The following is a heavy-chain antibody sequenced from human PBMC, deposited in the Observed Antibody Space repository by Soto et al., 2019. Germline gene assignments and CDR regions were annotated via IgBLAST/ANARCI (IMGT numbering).Heavy chain of an antibody. CDR2: INHSGST. Sequence: SETLSLTCAVYGGSFSGYYWRWIRQPPGKGLEWIGEINHSGSTNYNPSLKSRVTISVDTSKNQFSLKLSSETAADTAVYYCARVNSDFWSGYFFYRLFDYHYVQAFSGQGTTVIVSS. J-gene: IGHJ6*02. CDR3: ARVNSDFWSGYFFYRLFDYHYVQAF. CDR1: GGSFSGYY. V-gene: IGHV4-34*01. D-gene: IGHD3-3*01.